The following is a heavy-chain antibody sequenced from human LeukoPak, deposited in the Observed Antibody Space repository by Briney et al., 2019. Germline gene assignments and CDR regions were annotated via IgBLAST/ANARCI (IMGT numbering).Heavy chain of an antibody. Sequence: ASVKVSCKASGYTFTSYYMHWVRQAPGQGLEWMGIINPSGGSTSYAQKFQGRVTMTRDTSTSTVYMELSSLRSEDTAVYYCARDPQPNTYYYDSSGYYNNWFDPWGQGTLVTVSS. CDR2: INPSGGST. D-gene: IGHD3-22*01. CDR1: GYTFTSYY. CDR3: ARDPQPNTYYYDSSGYYNNWFDP. V-gene: IGHV1-46*01. J-gene: IGHJ5*02.